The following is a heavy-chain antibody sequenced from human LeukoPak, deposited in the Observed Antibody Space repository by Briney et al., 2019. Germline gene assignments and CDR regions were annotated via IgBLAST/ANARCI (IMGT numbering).Heavy chain of an antibody. CDR3: ARHDSSGYKY. CDR2: IYYSGST. J-gene: IGHJ4*02. V-gene: IGHV4-59*08. CDR1: GGSISRYY. Sequence: KPSETVSLTCTVSGGSISRYYWSWIRQPPGKGLEWIGYIYYSGSTNYNPSLKSRVTISVDTSKNQFSLKATSVTAADTAIYYCARHDSSGYKYWGQGTLVTVSS. D-gene: IGHD3-22*01.